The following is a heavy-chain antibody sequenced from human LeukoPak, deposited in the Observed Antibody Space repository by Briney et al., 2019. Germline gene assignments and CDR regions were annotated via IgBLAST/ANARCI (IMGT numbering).Heavy chain of an antibody. D-gene: IGHD5-18*01. CDR1: GGSISSGGYY. CDR2: IYYSGST. J-gene: IGHJ5*02. V-gene: IGHV4-61*09. Sequence: PSQTLSLTCTVSGGSISSGGYYWSWIRQPPGKGLEWIGHIYYSGSTNYNPSLKSRVTISIDTSRNQFSLDLSYVTAADTAVYYCARLSFGYSYGYNWFDPWGQGTLVTVSS. CDR3: ARLSFGYSYGYNWFDP.